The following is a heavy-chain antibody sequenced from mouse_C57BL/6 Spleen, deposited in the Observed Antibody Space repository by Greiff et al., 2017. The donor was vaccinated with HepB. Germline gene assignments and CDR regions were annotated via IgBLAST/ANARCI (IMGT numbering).Heavy chain of an antibody. J-gene: IGHJ3*01. CDR3: AIGTTVVAPFAY. D-gene: IGHD1-1*01. V-gene: IGHV1-81*01. CDR1: GYTFTSYG. CDR2: IYPRSGNT. Sequence: VKLVESGAELARPGASVKLSCKASGYTFTSYGISWVKQRTGQGLEWIGEIYPRSGNTYYNEKFKGKATLTAYKSSSTAYMELRSLTSEDSAVYFCAIGTTVVAPFAYWGQGTLVTVSA.